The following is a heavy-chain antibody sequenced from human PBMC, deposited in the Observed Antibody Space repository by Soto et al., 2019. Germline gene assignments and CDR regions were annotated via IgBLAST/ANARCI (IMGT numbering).Heavy chain of an antibody. CDR3: AKDSHWSLDY. CDR1: GFTFSSNW. J-gene: IGHJ4*02. D-gene: IGHD1-1*01. V-gene: IGHV3-7*04. CDR2: IKPDGSEE. Sequence: EVQLVETGGGLVQPGGSLRLSCAASGFTFSSNWMSWVRQAPGEGLEWVANIKPDGSEEFYVDSVKGRFTISRDNANNELYLHMNSLRAEDTAVYYCAKDSHWSLDYWGQGTRVTVSS.